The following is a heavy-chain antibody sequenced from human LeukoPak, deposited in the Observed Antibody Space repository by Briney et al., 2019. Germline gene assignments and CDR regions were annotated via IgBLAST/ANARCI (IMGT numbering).Heavy chain of an antibody. J-gene: IGHJ4*02. V-gene: IGHV4-59*01. CDR2: IHDSGST. D-gene: IGHD6-13*01. CDR3: VRVVALGAAGYYFDY. CDR1: GGSIISYY. Sequence: SETLSLTCTVSGGSIISYYWSWIRQPPGKGLEWIGYIHDSGSTNYNPSLKSRVTISVDTSKNQFSLKLSSVTAADTAVYYCVRVVALGAAGYYFDYWGQGSLVTVSS.